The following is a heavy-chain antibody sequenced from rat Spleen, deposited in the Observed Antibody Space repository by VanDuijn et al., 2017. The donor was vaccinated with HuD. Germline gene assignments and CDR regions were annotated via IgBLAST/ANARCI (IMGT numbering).Heavy chain of an antibody. D-gene: IGHD3-1*01. J-gene: IGHJ4*01. CDR1: GFTFSDYY. V-gene: IGHV5-25*01. CDR2: ISIGGSST. Sequence: EVQLVESGGGLVQPGRSLKLSCAASGFTFSDYYMAWVRQAPTKGLEWVASISIGGSSTYYRDSVKGRFSISRDDAKSTLYLQMDSLRSEDTATYYCARLRPPYWYVMDAWGQGASVTVSS. CDR3: ARLRPPYWYVMDA.